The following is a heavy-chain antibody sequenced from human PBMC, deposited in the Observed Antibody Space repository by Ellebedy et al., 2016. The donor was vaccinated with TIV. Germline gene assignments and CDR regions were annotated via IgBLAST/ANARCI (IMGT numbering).Heavy chain of an antibody. Sequence: AASVKVSCKASGYTFTSYGINWVRQAPGHGLAWMGWISGNYGDSQYAQKFQGRVTMTTDTSTSTAYMEMKSLTPDDTAVYYCAGGAVAGSGPFDYWGQGTLVTVSS. CDR3: AGGAVAGSGPFDY. CDR1: GYTFTSYG. J-gene: IGHJ4*02. V-gene: IGHV1-18*01. CDR2: ISGNYGDS. D-gene: IGHD6-19*01.